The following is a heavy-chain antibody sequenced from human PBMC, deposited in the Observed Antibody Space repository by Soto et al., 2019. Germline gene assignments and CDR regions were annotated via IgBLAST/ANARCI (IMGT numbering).Heavy chain of an antibody. CDR1: GFTFSSYG. V-gene: IGHV3-33*06. CDR3: AKQSGDYYGMDV. CDR2: IWYDGSNK. J-gene: IGHJ6*02. Sequence: QVQLVESGGGVVQPGRSLRLACAASGFTFSSYGMHWVRQAPGKGLEWVAVIWYDGSNKYYADSVKGRLTISRDNSKNTLYLQMNSLRAGDTAVYYCAKQSGDYYGMDVWGQGTTVTVSS. D-gene: IGHD3-10*01.